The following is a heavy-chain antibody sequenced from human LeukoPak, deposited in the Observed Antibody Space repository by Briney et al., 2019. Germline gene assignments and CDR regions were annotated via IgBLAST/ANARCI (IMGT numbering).Heavy chain of an antibody. Sequence: GGSLRLSCAASGFTFSSYGMHWVRQAPGKGLEWVAFIRYDGSNKYYADSVKGRFTISRDNSKNTLYLQMNSLRAEDTAVYYCAKDDPPLDHHIVLVIADHDAFDIWGQGTMVTVSS. CDR3: AKDDPPLDHHIVLVIADHDAFDI. J-gene: IGHJ3*02. CDR1: GFTFSSYG. CDR2: IRYDGSNK. D-gene: IGHD2-21*01. V-gene: IGHV3-30*02.